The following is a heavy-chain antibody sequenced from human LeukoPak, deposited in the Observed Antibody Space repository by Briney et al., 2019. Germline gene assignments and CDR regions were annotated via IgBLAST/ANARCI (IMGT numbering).Heavy chain of an antibody. V-gene: IGHV3-23*01. CDR1: GFTFSSYA. CDR3: AKNPRRDGSPGSD. J-gene: IGHJ4*02. D-gene: IGHD5-24*01. Sequence: GGSLRLSCAASGFTFSSYAMSWVRQAPGKGLEWVSGISGSGGTTNYADSVKGRFTISRDNSKNTLYVQKNSLRAEDTAVYYCAKNPRRDGSPGSDWGQGTLVTVSS. CDR2: ISGSGGTT.